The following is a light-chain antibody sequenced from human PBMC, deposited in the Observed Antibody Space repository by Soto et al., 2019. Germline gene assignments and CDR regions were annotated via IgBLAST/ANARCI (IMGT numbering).Light chain of an antibody. CDR1: SSDVGSYNR. J-gene: IGLJ1*01. V-gene: IGLV2-18*02. Sequence: SALTQPPSVSGSPGQSVTISCTGTSSDVGSYNRVSWYQQPPGTAPKLMIYDVSNRPSGVPDRFSGSKSGNAASLTITGLQAEDEADYYCSSYTTSSTYVFGTGTKVTVL. CDR3: SSYTTSSTYV. CDR2: DVS.